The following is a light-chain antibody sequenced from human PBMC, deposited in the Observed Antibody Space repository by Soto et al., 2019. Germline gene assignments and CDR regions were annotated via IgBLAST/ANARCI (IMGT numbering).Light chain of an antibody. V-gene: IGKV3-20*01. CDR2: DAS. Sequence: EVLLTQSPGTLSLSPGERATLSCRASQSARSSLAWYQQKPGLAPTLLISDASIRASGVPDRFTAGGSGTDFTLTIRRLEPEDFALYYCQQYGGSPLSFGRGTRLEFK. J-gene: IGKJ5*01. CDR1: QSARSS. CDR3: QQYGGSPLS.